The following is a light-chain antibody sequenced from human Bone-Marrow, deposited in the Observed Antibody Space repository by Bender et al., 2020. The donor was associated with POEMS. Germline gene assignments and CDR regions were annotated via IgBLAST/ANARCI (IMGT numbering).Light chain of an antibody. Sequence: QSALTQPRSVSGSPGQSVTISCTGTSDDIGTYNYVSWYQQHPGKAPKIIIFDVRERPSGVPDRFSGSKSGNTASLTISGLQADDEADYYCCSSAGNYMFHWVFGGGTKLTVL. V-gene: IGLV2-11*01. J-gene: IGLJ3*02. CDR3: CSSAGNYMFHWV. CDR1: SDDIGTYNY. CDR2: DVR.